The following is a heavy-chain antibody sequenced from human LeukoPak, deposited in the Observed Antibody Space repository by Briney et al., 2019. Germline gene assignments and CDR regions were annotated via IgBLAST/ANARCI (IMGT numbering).Heavy chain of an antibody. D-gene: IGHD6-6*01. CDR3: ARGGGSSS. CDR2: IKPDGSAM. CDR1: GFSFSNFW. Sequence: RTGGSLRLTCAASGFSFSNFWMSWVRQAPGKGLEWVANIKPDGSAMNYVDSVKGRFTISRDNAKNSLDLQMNSLRAEDTAVYYCARGGGSSSWGQGTLVTVSS. J-gene: IGHJ5*02. V-gene: IGHV3-7*01.